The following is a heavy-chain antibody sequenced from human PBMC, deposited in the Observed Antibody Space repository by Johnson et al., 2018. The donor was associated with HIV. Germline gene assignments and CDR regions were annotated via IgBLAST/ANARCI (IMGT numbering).Heavy chain of an antibody. J-gene: IGHJ3*02. Sequence: VQLVESGGSVERPGGSLRLSCVASGFTFDDFGMSWVRQAPGKGLEWVSLIYSGGSTYYADSVKGRFTISRDNSKNTLYLQMNSLRAEETAVYYCARDRVYDLVEMATSMRRDPGAFDIWGQGTMVTVSS. D-gene: IGHD5-24*01. CDR3: ARDRVYDLVEMATSMRRDPGAFDI. CDR1: GFTFDDFG. V-gene: IGHV3-66*01. CDR2: IYSGGST.